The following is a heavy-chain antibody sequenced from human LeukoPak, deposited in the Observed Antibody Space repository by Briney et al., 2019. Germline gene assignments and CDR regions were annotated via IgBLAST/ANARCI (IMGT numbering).Heavy chain of an antibody. V-gene: IGHV4-59*08. CDR1: GGSISSSY. CDR2: IYYTGST. Sequence: PSETLSLTCTVSGGSISSSYWSWIRQPPGKGLEWIGYIYYTGSTTYNPSLKSRITISVDTSKNQFSLKLSSVTAADTAVYFCARQHYVSPFGFSGFWGQGTLVTVSS. J-gene: IGHJ4*02. CDR3: ARQHYVSPFGFSGF. D-gene: IGHD3-10*01.